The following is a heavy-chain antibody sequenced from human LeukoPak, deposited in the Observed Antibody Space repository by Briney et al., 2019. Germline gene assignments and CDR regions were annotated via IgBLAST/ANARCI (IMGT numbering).Heavy chain of an antibody. CDR2: IKSKTDGGTT. Sequence: PGGSLRLSCAASGFTFSNAWMSWVRQAPGKGLEWVGRIKSKTDGGTTDYAAPVKGRFTISRDDSKNTLYLQMNSLKTEDTAVYYCARRIVGATYPFDYWGQGTLVTVSS. CDR1: GFTFSNAW. J-gene: IGHJ4*02. CDR3: ARRIVGATYPFDY. V-gene: IGHV3-15*01. D-gene: IGHD1-26*01.